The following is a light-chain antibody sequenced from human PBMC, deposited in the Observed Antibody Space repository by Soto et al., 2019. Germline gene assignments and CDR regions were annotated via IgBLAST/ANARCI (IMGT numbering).Light chain of an antibody. V-gene: IGKV3-15*01. Sequence: EIVMPQSPTPLSVSPGERSTLSCRASQSVSSNLAWYQQKPGQAPRLLIYAASTRATGIPARFSGSGSGTEFTLTISSLQSEDFAVYYCQQYNNWPVFGQGTKVDI. CDR2: AAS. J-gene: IGKJ1*01. CDR1: QSVSSN. CDR3: QQYNNWPV.